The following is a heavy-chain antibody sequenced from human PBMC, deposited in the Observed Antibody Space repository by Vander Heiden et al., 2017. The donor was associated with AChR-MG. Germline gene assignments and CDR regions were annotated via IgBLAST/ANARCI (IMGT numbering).Heavy chain of an antibody. D-gene: IGHD3-22*01. CDR2: IWYDGSNK. CDR1: GFTFSSYG. J-gene: IGHJ4*02. V-gene: IGHV3-33*01. Sequence: QVQLVESGGGVVQPGRSLRLSCAASGFTFSSYGLHWVRQAPGKGLEWVAVIWYDGSNKYYADSVKGRFTISRDNSKNTLYLQMNSLRAEDTAVYYCTRGTKLYYYDSSGYLNYWGQGTLVTVSS. CDR3: TRGTKLYYYDSSGYLNY.